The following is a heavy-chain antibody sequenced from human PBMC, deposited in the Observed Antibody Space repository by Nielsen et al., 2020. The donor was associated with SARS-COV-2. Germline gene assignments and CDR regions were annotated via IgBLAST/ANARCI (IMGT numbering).Heavy chain of an antibody. V-gene: IGHV3-53*05. Sequence: GGSLRLSCAASGFTVSSNYMSWVRQAPGKGLEWVSLIYSGTNTYYADSVKGRFTISRDNSKNTLYLQMNSLRAEDTAVYYCAMIAAAGGWDYWGQGTLVTVSS. D-gene: IGHD6-13*01. CDR1: GFTVSSNY. CDR2: IYSGTNT. CDR3: AMIAAAGGWDY. J-gene: IGHJ4*02.